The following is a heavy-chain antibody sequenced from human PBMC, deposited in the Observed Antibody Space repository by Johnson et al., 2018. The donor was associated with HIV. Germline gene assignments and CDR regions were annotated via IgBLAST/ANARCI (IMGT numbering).Heavy chain of an antibody. V-gene: IGHV3-66*01. CDR3: ARDAPNFFDSSGVRDDAFDI. D-gene: IGHD3-22*01. J-gene: IGHJ3*02. CDR2: IYSDGST. CDR1: GFTVSGNY. Sequence: EVQLVESGGGLVQPGGSLRLSCAASGFTVSGNYMNWVRQAPGKGLEWVSVIYSDGSTYYADSVQGRFTLSRDNSQNTLYLQMNSLRAEDTAVYFCARDAPNFFDSSGVRDDAFDIWGPGTMVTVSS.